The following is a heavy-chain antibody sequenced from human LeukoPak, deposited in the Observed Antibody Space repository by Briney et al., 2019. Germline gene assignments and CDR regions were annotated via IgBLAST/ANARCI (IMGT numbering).Heavy chain of an antibody. CDR1: GFTFSSYS. CDR2: ISSGSTYM. D-gene: IGHD6-6*01. Sequence: GGSLRLSCAASGFTFSSYSMNWVRQAPGKGLEWVSSISSGSTYMYYADSVKGRYTISRDNAQNSMYLQMNSLRAEDTAVYYCGRVGGRSKAAKGDAFDIWGQGAMVTVSS. V-gene: IGHV3-21*01. CDR3: GRVGGRSKAAKGDAFDI. J-gene: IGHJ3*02.